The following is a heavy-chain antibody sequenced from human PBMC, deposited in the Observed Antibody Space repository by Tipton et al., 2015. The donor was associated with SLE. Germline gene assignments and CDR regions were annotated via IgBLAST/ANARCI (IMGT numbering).Heavy chain of an antibody. CDR2: IYYSGST. V-gene: IGHV4-59*12. Sequence: TLSLTCTVSGGSISSYYWSWIRQPPGKGLEWIGYIYYSGSTNYNPSLKSRVTISVDTSKNQFSLKLSSVTAADTAVYYCALDGWVKTRTGWFDPWAREPWSPSPQ. J-gene: IGHJ5*02. D-gene: IGHD1-26*01. CDR1: GGSISSYY. CDR3: ALDGWVKTRTGWFDP.